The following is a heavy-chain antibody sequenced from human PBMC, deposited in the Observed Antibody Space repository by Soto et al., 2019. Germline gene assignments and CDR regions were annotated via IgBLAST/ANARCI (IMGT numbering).Heavy chain of an antibody. J-gene: IGHJ5*01. CDR3: AKDAVGTSGWFDS. V-gene: IGHV3-30*18. Sequence: QVRLVESGGGVVQPGTSLRLSCAASGFTFSSFGMHWVRQAPGKGLEWVAVISYGGGYEYYADSVKGRFTISRDNSKNTVYLQMNSLRAEDTAVYFCAKDAVGTSGWFDSWGQGSLGSVS. CDR1: GFTFSSFG. D-gene: IGHD1-26*01. CDR2: ISYGGGYE.